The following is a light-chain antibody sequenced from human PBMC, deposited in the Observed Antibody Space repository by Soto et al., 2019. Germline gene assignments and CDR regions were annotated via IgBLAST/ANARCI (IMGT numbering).Light chain of an antibody. CDR3: QQYNSYPYT. J-gene: IGKJ2*01. CDR1: QSISSW. CDR2: KAS. Sequence: DIQLTRSPSTLSTSVGDRVTITCRASQSISSWLAWYQQKPGKAPNLLIYKASRLQSGVPSRFSGSGSGTEFTLTISSLQPDDFATYYCQQYNSYPYTFGQGTKLEIK. V-gene: IGKV1-5*03.